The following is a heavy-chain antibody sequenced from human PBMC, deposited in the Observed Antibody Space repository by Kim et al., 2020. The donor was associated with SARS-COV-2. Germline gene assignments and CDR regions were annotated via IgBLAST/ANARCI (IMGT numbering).Heavy chain of an antibody. CDR2: ISYDGSNK. Sequence: GGSLRLSCAASGFTFSSYAMHWVRQAPGKGLEGVAVISYDGSNKYYVDSVKGRFTISRDNSQNTLYLQMNSLRAEDTAVYYCARDRGGEQQLLKMGYYYYGMDVWGQGTTVTVSS. J-gene: IGHJ6*02. CDR3: ARDRGGEQQLLKMGYYYYGMDV. CDR1: GFTFSSYA. V-gene: IGHV3-30*04. D-gene: IGHD6-13*01.